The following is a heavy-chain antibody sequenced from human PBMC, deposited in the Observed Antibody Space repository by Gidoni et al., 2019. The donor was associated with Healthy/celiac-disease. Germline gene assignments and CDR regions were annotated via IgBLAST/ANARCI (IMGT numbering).Heavy chain of an antibody. V-gene: IGHV4-39*01. D-gene: IGHD2-15*01. J-gene: IGHJ4*02. CDR2: ST. CDR3: ASLSRQVVADY. Sequence: STYYNPSLKSRVTISVDTSKNQFSLKLSSVTAADTAVYYCASLSRQVVADYWGQGTLVTVSS.